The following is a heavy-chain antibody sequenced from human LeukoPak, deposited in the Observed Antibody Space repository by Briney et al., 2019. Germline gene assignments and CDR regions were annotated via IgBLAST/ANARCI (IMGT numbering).Heavy chain of an antibody. D-gene: IGHD1-26*01. J-gene: IGHJ5*02. V-gene: IGHV1-69*13. CDR1: GGTFNSYA. Sequence: ASVRVSCKASGGTFNSYAISWVRQAPGQGLEWMGGIIPIFGTVNYAQKFQGRVTITADESTSTVYMELNSLRSEDTAVYYCARGDSGNHPDNWFDPWGQGTLVTVSS. CDR2: IIPIFGTV. CDR3: ARGDSGNHPDNWFDP.